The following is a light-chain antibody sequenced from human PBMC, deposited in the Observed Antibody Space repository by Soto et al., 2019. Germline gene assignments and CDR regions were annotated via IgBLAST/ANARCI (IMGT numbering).Light chain of an antibody. Sequence: DIQMTQSPSPLSASVGDRVTITCRASQSISNYLTWSQQKPGKSPKLLMYAASSLQSGVPSRFSCSGSVTDFTLVLSNVQPEDFATWYWQQCYSTPRTFGEWTKAEI. CDR1: QSISNY. CDR2: AAS. V-gene: IGKV1-39*01. J-gene: IGKJ1*01. CDR3: QQCYSTPRT.